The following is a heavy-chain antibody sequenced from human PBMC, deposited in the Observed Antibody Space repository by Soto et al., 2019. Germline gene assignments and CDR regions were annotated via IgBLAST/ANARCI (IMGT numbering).Heavy chain of an antibody. Sequence: GGSLRLSCAASVFTFSNYDMHWVRQVPGKGPEWVSAIGTTGDAYYPGSVRGRFSISRENDKNSLYLRMSGLRAGDTAIYYCARGSSGWYSEFDYWGQGILVTVSS. CDR2: IGTTGDA. D-gene: IGHD6-19*01. J-gene: IGHJ4*02. V-gene: IGHV3-13*04. CDR1: VFTFSNYD. CDR3: ARGSSGWYSEFDY.